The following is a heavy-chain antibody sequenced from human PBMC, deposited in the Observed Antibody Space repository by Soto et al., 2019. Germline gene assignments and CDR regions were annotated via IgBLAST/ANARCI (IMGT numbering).Heavy chain of an antibody. CDR1: GFSFSNYW. D-gene: IGHD5-12*01. J-gene: IGHJ4*01. Sequence: EVQLVESGGGLVQPGGSLRLSCEASGFSFSNYWMHWVRQAPGKGLVWVSRINRDGNFTTYADSVKGRFTISRDNAKNTLYLQMNSLRAEDTAVYYCARDPDASSAPFTLVTVGYDYWGHGTLVTVSS. CDR2: INRDGNFT. V-gene: IGHV3-74*01. CDR3: ARDPDASSAPFTLVTVGYDY.